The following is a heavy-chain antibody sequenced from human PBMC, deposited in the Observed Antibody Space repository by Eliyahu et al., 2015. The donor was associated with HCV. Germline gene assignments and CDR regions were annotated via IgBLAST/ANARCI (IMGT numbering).Heavy chain of an antibody. CDR1: GGSITTYY. Sequence: QVQLQESGPGLVKPSETLSLXCTXXGGSITTYYWSWXRQPPGKGREWIGYIHYSGGTNYSPSLKSRVTISVDTSKNQFSLNLTSVTAADTAVYYCASGGGGIAVAGTGGWFDPWGQGTLVTVSS. CDR3: ASGGGGIAVAGTGGWFDP. J-gene: IGHJ5*02. CDR2: IHYSGGT. V-gene: IGHV4-59*01. D-gene: IGHD6-19*01.